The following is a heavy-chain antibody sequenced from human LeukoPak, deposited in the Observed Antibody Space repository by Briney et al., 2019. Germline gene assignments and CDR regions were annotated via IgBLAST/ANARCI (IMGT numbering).Heavy chain of an antibody. J-gene: IGHJ4*02. Sequence: PGGSLRLSCAASGFTFSTYSMTWVRQAPGKGLEWVSYISSRSTVIYYADSLRGRFTISRDNAKNSLYLQVNSLRVEDTALYFCAREAVAGRGFDYWGQGALVTVPS. V-gene: IGHV3-48*01. CDR2: ISSRSTVI. D-gene: IGHD6-19*01. CDR3: AREAVAGRGFDY. CDR1: GFTFSTYS.